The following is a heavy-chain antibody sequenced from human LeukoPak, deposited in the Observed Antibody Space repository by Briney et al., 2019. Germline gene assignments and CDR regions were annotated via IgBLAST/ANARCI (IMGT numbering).Heavy chain of an antibody. V-gene: IGHV3-23*01. CDR1: GFTFSSYI. CDR3: ARGYNYINDFDY. Sequence: GGSLRLSCAASGFTFSSYIMSWVRQAPGKGLEWVSTVTTSGDDAYYADSVKGRFTISRDNAKNTLYLQMNSLRVEDTAVYYCARGYNYINDFDYWGQGTLVSVSS. CDR2: VTTSGDDA. D-gene: IGHD5-18*01. J-gene: IGHJ4*02.